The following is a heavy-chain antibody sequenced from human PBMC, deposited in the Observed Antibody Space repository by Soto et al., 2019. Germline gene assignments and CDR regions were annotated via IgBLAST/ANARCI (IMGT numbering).Heavy chain of an antibody. V-gene: IGHV3-74*01. CDR2: INIDGSRI. D-gene: IGHD3-22*01. CDR3: RRGDGDRYDGHGYLGRH. CDR1: GFTFSSYW. J-gene: IGHJ4*02. Sequence: EVQLVESGGGLVQPGGSLRLSCAASGFTFSSYWMHWVRQAPGKGLVWVSRINIDGSRISYADSVKGRCTISRDNAKNTLYMEMNSLGVGDTAVYYCRRGDGDRYDGHGYLGRHWGQGTLVTVST.